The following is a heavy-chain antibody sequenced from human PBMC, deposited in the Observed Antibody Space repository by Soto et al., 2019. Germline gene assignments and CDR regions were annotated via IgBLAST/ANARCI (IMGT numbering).Heavy chain of an antibody. CDR1: GFTFSNYA. J-gene: IGHJ4*02. D-gene: IGHD3-9*01. CDR3: AKGTRLRYFDRVDY. V-gene: IGHV3-23*01. Sequence: GGSLRLSCAASGFTFSNYAMSWVRQAPGKGLEWVSLVSATAGTTYYTDSVKGRFTISRDNSKNTLYQQMNSLRAEDTAVYYCAKGTRLRYFDRVDYWGQGTLVTVSS. CDR2: VSATAGTT.